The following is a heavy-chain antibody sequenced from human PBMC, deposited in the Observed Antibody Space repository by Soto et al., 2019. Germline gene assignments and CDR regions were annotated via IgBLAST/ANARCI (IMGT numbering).Heavy chain of an antibody. D-gene: IGHD2-2*01. V-gene: IGHV3-7*04. J-gene: IGHJ4*02. CDR1: GFTFSSYG. Sequence: PGGSLRLSCAASGFTFSSYGMHWVRQAPGKGLEWVANIKGDGSEARYVDSAKDRFLISRDNTKNSLYLQMNSLRAEDTAVYYCARGHIVVVPTAHSGFDYWGQGTLVTVSS. CDR2: IKGDGSEA. CDR3: ARGHIVVVPTAHSGFDY.